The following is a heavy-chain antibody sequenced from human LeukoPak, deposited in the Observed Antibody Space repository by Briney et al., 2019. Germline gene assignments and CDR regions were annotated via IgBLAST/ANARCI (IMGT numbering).Heavy chain of an antibody. V-gene: IGHV4-30-4*01. CDR1: GGSISSGDYY. CDR2: IYYSGST. CDR3: ARAAGSGGFDY. J-gene: IGHJ4*02. D-gene: IGHD3-10*01. Sequence: SETLSLTCTVSGGSISSGDYYWSWIRQPPGKGLEWIGCIYYSGSTYYNPSLKSRVTISVDTSKNQFSLKLSSVTAADTAVYYCARAAGSGGFDYWGQGTLVTVSS.